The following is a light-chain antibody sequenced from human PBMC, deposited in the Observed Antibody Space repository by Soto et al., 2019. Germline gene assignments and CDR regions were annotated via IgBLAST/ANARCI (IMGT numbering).Light chain of an antibody. J-gene: IGLJ1*01. CDR3: SSYTSGYTDV. V-gene: IGLV2-14*03. Sequence: QSVLTQPASVSGSPGQSITISCTGTSSDVGGYNHVSWYQQHPGKAPKLMIYEVNNRPSGVSDRFSGSKSGNTASLTISGLQAEDEADYYCSSYTSGYTDVFGSGTKLTVL. CDR2: EVN. CDR1: SSDVGGYNH.